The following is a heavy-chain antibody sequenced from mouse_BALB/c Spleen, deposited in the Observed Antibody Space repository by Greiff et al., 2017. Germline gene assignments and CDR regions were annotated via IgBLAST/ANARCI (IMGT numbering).Heavy chain of an antibody. CDR1: GFTFSSFG. CDR3: ARSGTTVALDY. D-gene: IGHD1-1*01. J-gene: IGHJ2*01. V-gene: IGHV5-17*02. Sequence: EVMLVESGGGLVQPGGSRKLSCAASGFTFSSFGMHWVRQAPEKGLEWVAYISSGSSTIYYADTVKGRFTISRDNPKNTLFLQMTSLRSEDTAMYYCARSGTTVALDYWGQGTTLTVSS. CDR2: ISSGSSTI.